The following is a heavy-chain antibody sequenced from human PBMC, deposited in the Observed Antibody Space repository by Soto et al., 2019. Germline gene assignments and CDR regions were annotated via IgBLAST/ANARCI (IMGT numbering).Heavy chain of an antibody. CDR1: GYTLTELS. Sequence: GASVKVSCKVSGYTLTELSMHWVRQAPGKGLEWMGGFDPEDGETIYAQKFQGRVTMTEDTSTDTAYMELSSLRSEDTAVYYCATVPYSGYDWISGYWGQGTLVTVSS. CDR3: ATVPYSGYDWISGY. V-gene: IGHV1-24*01. D-gene: IGHD5-12*01. CDR2: FDPEDGET. J-gene: IGHJ4*02.